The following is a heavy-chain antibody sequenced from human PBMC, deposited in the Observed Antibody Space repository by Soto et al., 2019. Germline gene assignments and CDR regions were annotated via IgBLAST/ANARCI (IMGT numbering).Heavy chain of an antibody. V-gene: IGHV5-10-1*01. Sequence: PGESLKISCKGSGYSFSSYWITCVRQMPGKGLEWMVRIDPSDSYTNYSPSFQGHVTISADKSISTAYLQWSSLKASDTAMYYCARQAIFGVIIIAFDIWGQGTMVTVSS. J-gene: IGHJ3*02. D-gene: IGHD3-3*01. CDR2: IDPSDSYT. CDR3: ARQAIFGVIIIAFDI. CDR1: GYSFSSYW.